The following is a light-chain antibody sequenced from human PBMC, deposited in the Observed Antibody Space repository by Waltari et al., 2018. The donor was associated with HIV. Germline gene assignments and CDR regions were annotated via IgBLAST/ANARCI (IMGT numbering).Light chain of an antibody. CDR3: SSYTSSTTWV. V-gene: IGLV2-14*01. CDR2: EVS. Sequence: LTQPASVSGSPGQSITISCTGTSTDVGGYNYVSWYQHHPGKAPKVMIYEVSNRPSGVSNRFSGAKSGNTASLTISGLQAEDEADYYCSSYTSSTTWVFGGGTKLTVL. CDR1: STDVGGYNY. J-gene: IGLJ3*02.